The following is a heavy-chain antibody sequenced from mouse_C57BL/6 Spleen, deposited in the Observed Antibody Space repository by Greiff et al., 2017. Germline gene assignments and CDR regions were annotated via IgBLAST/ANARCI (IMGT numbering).Heavy chain of an antibody. J-gene: IGHJ1*03. CDR3: TGSLSYYGSIYWYFDV. V-gene: IGHV1-5*01. CDR2: IYPGNSDT. CDR1: GYTFTSYW. D-gene: IGHD1-1*01. Sequence: EVQLQQSGTVLARPGASVKMSSKTSGYTFTSYWMHWVKQRPGQGLEWIGAIYPGNSDTSYNQKFKGKAKLTAVTSASTAYMELSILTNEDSAVYYCTGSLSYYGSIYWYFDVWGTGTTVTVSS.